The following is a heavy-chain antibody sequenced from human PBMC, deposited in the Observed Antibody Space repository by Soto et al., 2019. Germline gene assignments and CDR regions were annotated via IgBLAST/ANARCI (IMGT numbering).Heavy chain of an antibody. CDR3: ARVRREYDNSGPVDY. J-gene: IGHJ4*02. CDR2: IYYGGST. V-gene: IGHV4-30-2*01. D-gene: IGHD3-22*01. Sequence: SDTLSLTCAVSGGSISSGDYSWNWIRQPPGKGLEWIGYIYYGGSTYYNPSLQSRVTMSVDRSRNQFSLKLNSATAADTAVYYCARVRREYDNSGPVDYWGQGTLVTVSS. CDR1: GGSISSGDYS.